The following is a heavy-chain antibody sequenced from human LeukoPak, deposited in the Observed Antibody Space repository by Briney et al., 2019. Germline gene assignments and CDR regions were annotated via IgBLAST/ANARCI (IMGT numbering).Heavy chain of an antibody. CDR1: GYTFTGYY. CDR3: ARDDTSGRHQPKNWFDP. J-gene: IGHJ5*02. D-gene: IGHD3-16*01. V-gene: IGHV1-2*02. CDR2: INPNSGGT. Sequence: ASVKVSCKASGYTFTGYYVHWVRQAPGRGLEWMGWINPNSGGTNYAQKFQGRVTMTRDTSISTAYMDLSRLRSDDTAVYYCARDDTSGRHQPKNWFDPWGQGTLVTVSS.